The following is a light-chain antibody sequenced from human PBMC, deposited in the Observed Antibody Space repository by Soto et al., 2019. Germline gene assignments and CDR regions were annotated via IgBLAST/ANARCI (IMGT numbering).Light chain of an antibody. CDR2: AAS. Sequence: DIQMTQSPSSLSASVGDRVTITCRASQDISNYLVWYQQKPGKVPKVLIYAASTLQSGVPSRFSGSGSGTDFTITISSLQPEDVATYYCQKYNGAPWTFGPGTKVDI. CDR1: QDISNY. J-gene: IGKJ3*01. V-gene: IGKV1-27*01. CDR3: QKYNGAPWT.